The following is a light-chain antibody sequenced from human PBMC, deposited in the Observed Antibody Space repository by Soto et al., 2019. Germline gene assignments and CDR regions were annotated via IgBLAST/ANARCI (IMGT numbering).Light chain of an antibody. CDR2: GAS. J-gene: IGKJ2*01. Sequence: ESVLTQSPGSLSLSLGETATLSCRASQSIINNYLAWYQQKPGQAPRLLIYGASIRATGVPDRFSGSGSGTDFTLTITRLEAEDFAVYYCQQYGTSRLMYTFGQGTKLGVK. CDR1: QSIINNY. CDR3: QQYGTSRLMYT. V-gene: IGKV3-20*01.